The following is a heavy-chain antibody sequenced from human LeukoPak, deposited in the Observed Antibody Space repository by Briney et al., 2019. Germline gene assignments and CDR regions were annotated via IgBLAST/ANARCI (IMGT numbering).Heavy chain of an antibody. CDR1: GYTFTSYG. Sequence: ASVKVSCKASGYTFTSYGISWVRQAPGQGLEWMGWSSAYNGNTNYAQKLQGRVTMTTDTSTSTAYMELRSLKSDDTAVYYCASLKNYYDSSGYLVTDAFDIWGQGTMVTVSS. J-gene: IGHJ3*02. CDR3: ASLKNYYDSSGYLVTDAFDI. CDR2: SSAYNGNT. D-gene: IGHD3-22*01. V-gene: IGHV1-18*01.